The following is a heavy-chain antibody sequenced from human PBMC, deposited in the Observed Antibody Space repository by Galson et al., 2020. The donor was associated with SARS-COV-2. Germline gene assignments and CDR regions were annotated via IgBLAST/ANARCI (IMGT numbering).Heavy chain of an antibody. Sequence: VSGPTLVKPTQTLTLTCTFSGFSLSTSGMCVSWIRQPPGKALEWLARIDWDDDKYYSTSLKTRLTISKDTSKNQVVLTMTNMDPVDTATYYCARISYSSSYYYYYMDVWGKGTTVTVSS. D-gene: IGHD6-6*01. CDR2: IDWDDDK. V-gene: IGHV2-70*11. J-gene: IGHJ6*03. CDR1: GFSLSTSGMC. CDR3: ARISYSSSYYYYYMDV.